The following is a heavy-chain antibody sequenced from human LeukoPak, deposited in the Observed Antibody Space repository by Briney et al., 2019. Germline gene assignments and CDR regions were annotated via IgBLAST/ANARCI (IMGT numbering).Heavy chain of an antibody. Sequence: GGSLRLSCAASGFTFSSYWMSWVRQAPGKGLEWVANIKQDGSGKFYVESVKGRFTISRDNAKNSLYLQMNSLSAEDTAVYYCARDLGPYYFDYWGQGTLVTVSS. CDR1: GFTFSSYW. V-gene: IGHV3-7*01. CDR3: ARDLGPYYFDY. J-gene: IGHJ4*02. CDR2: IKQDGSGK. D-gene: IGHD3-10*01.